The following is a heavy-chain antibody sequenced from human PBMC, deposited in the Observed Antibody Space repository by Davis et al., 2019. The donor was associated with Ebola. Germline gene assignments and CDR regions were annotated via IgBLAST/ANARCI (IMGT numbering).Heavy chain of an antibody. CDR3: TRDLDSQWLVWAPSEY. CDR1: GYTFTSYA. CDR2: INTNTGNP. J-gene: IGHJ4*02. V-gene: IGHV7-4-1*02. D-gene: IGHD6-19*01. Sequence: AASVKVSCKASGYTFTSYAMNWVRQAPGQGLEWMGWINTNTGNPTYAQGFTGRFVFSLDTSVSTAYLQISSLKAEDTAVYFCTRDLDSQWLVWAPSEYWGQGTLVTVSS.